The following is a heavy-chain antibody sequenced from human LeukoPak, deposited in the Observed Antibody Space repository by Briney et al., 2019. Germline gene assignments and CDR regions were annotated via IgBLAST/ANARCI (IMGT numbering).Heavy chain of an antibody. CDR1: GYTFTSYD. CDR3: ARMVVSKSPLTGYYNHSDY. D-gene: IGHD3-9*01. V-gene: IGHV1-8*01. J-gene: IGHJ4*02. Sequence: ASVKVSCKASGYTFTSYDINWVRQATGQGLEWMGWMNPNSGNTGYAQKFQGRVTMTRNTSISTAYMELSSLRSEDTAVYYCARMVVSKSPLTGYYNHSDYWGQGTLVTVSS. CDR2: MNPNSGNT.